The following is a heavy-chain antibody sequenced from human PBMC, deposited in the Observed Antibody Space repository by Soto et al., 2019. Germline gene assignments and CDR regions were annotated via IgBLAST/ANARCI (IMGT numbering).Heavy chain of an antibody. CDR3: TIHGYYDSSDY. V-gene: IGHV3-73*02. CDR2: IRSKANSYAT. J-gene: IGHJ4*02. CDR1: GFTFSGSA. Sequence: EVQLVESGGGLVQPGGSLKLSCAASGFTFSGSAMHWVRQASGKGLEWVGRIRSKANSYATAYAASVKGRFTISRDDSKNTAYLQMNSLKTEDTAVYYCTIHGYYDSSDYWGQGTLVTVSS. D-gene: IGHD3-22*01.